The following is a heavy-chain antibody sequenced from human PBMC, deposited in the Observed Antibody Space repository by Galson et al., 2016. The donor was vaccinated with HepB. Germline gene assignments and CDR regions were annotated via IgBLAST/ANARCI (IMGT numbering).Heavy chain of an antibody. CDR1: GFTFSTYG. V-gene: IGHV3-33*01. D-gene: IGHD6-13*01. CDR2: IWYDGSNR. J-gene: IGHJ4*02. CDR3: ARTISNRWYFPIDY. Sequence: SLRLSCATSGFTFSTYGMHWIRRAPGKGLEWVAVIWYDGSNRDYADAVKGRFTISRDNSKSTLYLHLNSLRAEDTAGYYCARTISNRWYFPIDYWGQGTLVTVSS.